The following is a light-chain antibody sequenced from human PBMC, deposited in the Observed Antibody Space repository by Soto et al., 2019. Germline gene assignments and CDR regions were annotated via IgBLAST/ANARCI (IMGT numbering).Light chain of an antibody. J-gene: IGKJ2*01. CDR3: QQRSIWPPT. Sequence: EIVLTQSPATLSLSPGERATLSSRASQGVDSYLAWYQQKRGQAPRLLIYDASNRATGIPARFSGSGSGTDYTLTISSLEPEDFAVYYCQQRSIWPPTFGQGTKVDIK. V-gene: IGKV3-11*01. CDR1: QGVDSY. CDR2: DAS.